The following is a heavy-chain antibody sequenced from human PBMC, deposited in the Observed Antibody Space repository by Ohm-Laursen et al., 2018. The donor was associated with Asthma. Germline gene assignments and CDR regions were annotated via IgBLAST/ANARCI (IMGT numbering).Heavy chain of an antibody. J-gene: IGHJ6*02. Sequence: SLRLSCTASGFTFSSYGMHWVRQAPGKGLEWVAVISYDGSNKYYADSVKGRFTISRDNSKNTLYLQMNSLRVEDTAVYYCASTSSYSYYYGMDVWGQGTTVIVSS. CDR1: GFTFSSYG. CDR2: ISYDGSNK. V-gene: IGHV3-30*03. CDR3: ASTSSYSYYYGMDV.